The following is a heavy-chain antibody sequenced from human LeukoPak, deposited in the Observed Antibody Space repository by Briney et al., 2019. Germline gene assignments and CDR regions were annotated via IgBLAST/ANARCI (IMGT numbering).Heavy chain of an antibody. D-gene: IGHD3-10*01. V-gene: IGHV2-70*12. Sequence: SGPALVKPTQTLTLTCTFSGFSLSTSGMCVSWIRQPPGKALEWLARIDWDDDKYYSTSLKTRLTISKDTSKNQVVLTMTNMDPVDTATYYCAHRPYYYGSARGRPGFDFWGQGTLVTVSS. CDR3: AHRPYYYGSARGRPGFDF. J-gene: IGHJ4*02. CDR2: IDWDDDK. CDR1: GFSLSTSGMC.